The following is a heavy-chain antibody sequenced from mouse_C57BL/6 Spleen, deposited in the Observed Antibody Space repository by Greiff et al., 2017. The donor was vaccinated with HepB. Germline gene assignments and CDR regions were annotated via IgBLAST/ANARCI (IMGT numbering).Heavy chain of an antibody. J-gene: IGHJ4*01. Sequence: VQLQQPGAELVKPGASVKLSCKASGYTFTSYWMHWVKQRPGRGLEWMGRIDPNSGGTKYNEKFKSKATLTVYKPSSTAYMQLSSLTSEDSAVYYCARTTTVVGRGAYAMDYWGQGTSVTVSS. CDR3: ARTTTVVGRGAYAMDY. D-gene: IGHD1-1*01. V-gene: IGHV1-72*01. CDR1: GYTFTSYW. CDR2: IDPNSGGT.